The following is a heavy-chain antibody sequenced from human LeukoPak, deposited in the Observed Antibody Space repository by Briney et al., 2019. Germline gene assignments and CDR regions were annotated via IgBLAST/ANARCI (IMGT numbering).Heavy chain of an antibody. J-gene: IGHJ4*02. D-gene: IGHD4-11*01. V-gene: IGHV4-39*01. CDR1: GGSISSSRYY. Sequence: PSETLSLTCTVSGGSISSSRYYWGWIRQPPGKGLEWIGSIYYSGSTYYNPSLKSRVTISVDTSKNQFSLKLSSVTAADTAVYYCARRRSNQSFDYWGQGTLVTVSS. CDR2: IYYSGST. CDR3: ARRRSNQSFDY.